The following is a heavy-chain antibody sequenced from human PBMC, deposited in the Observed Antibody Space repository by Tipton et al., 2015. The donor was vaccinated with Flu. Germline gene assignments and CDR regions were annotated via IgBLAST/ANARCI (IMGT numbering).Heavy chain of an antibody. Sequence: TLSLTCTVSGGSISGYFWTWIRQPAGKGLEWIGRIYTSGSTNYNPSLKSRVTISVDTSKNQFSLKLSSVTAADTAVYYCATTTYYYGSGSHDYWGQGTLVTVSS. CDR2: IYTSGST. V-gene: IGHV4-4*07. D-gene: IGHD3-10*01. CDR3: ATTTYYYGSGSHDY. J-gene: IGHJ4*02. CDR1: GGSISGYF.